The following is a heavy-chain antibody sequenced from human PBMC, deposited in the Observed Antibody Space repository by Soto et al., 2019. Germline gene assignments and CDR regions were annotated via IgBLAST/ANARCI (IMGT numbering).Heavy chain of an antibody. Sequence: GGSLRLSCATSGFTFSNYWMHWVRQVPGRGLVWVSRIDTDGSTTSYADFAKGRFTISRDNAKSTLSLQMNSLRAEDTAIYYCACSRRPARLGPKGAIDYWGQGTL. V-gene: IGHV3-74*01. CDR1: GFTFSNYW. CDR3: ACSRRPARLGPKGAIDY. D-gene: IGHD2-15*01. J-gene: IGHJ4*02. CDR2: IDTDGSTT.